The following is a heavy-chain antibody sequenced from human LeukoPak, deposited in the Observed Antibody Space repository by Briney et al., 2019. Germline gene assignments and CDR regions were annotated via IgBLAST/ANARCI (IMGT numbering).Heavy chain of an antibody. CDR1: RGSLSGYF. Sequence: SETLSHTCAVSRGSLSGYFWSWSCHTPRTGGEWIGEINHSGSNNYHPSLKSRFTISVDTSKTQCSLKLSAVTAAETAVYYGARVTGGDHGGYYFDYWGQGTLVTVSS. V-gene: IGHV4-34*01. CDR2: INHSGSN. J-gene: IGHJ4*02. CDR3: ARVTGGDHGGYYFDY. D-gene: IGHD4-23*01.